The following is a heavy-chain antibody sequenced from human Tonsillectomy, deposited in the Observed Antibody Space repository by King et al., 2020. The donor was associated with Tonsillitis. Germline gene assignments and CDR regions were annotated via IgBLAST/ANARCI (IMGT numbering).Heavy chain of an antibody. J-gene: IGHJ6*02. CDR2: INPSGGST. Sequence: QLVQSGAEVKKPGASVKVSCKASGYTFTSYYMHWVRQAPGQGLEWMGIINPSGGSTSYAQKFQGRVTMTRDTSTSTVYMELSSLRSEDTAVYYCARDQPLWFYDYYGMAVWGQGTTVTVSS. CDR3: ARDQPLWFYDYYGMAV. CDR1: GYTFTSYY. V-gene: IGHV1-46*01. D-gene: IGHD3-10*01.